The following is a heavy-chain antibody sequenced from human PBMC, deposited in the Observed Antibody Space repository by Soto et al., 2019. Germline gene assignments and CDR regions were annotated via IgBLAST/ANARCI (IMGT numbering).Heavy chain of an antibody. CDR2: IYHSGST. CDR3: AIRSGSYHLYYFDY. D-gene: IGHD3-10*01. J-gene: IGHJ4*02. V-gene: IGHV4-4*02. Sequence: QVQLQESGPGLVKPSGTLSLTCAVSSGSISSSNWWSWVRPPPGKGLEWIGEIYHSGSTNYNPSLKSRVTISVDKSKNQFSLKLSSVSAAATDVYYCAIRSGSYHLYYFDYWGQGTLVTVSS. CDR1: SGSISSSNW.